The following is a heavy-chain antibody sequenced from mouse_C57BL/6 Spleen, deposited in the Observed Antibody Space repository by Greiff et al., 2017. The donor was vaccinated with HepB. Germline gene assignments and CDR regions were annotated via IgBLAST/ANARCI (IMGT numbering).Heavy chain of an antibody. CDR1: GFTFSDYY. V-gene: IGHV5-12*01. CDR3: ARQRYGAMDY. Sequence: EVKLVESGGGLVQPGGSLKLSCAASGFTFSDYYMYWVRQTPEKRLEWVAYISNGGGSTYYPDTVKGRFTISRDNAKNTLYLQMSRLKSEDTAMYYCARQRYGAMDYWGQGTSVTVSS. CDR2: ISNGGGST. D-gene: IGHD2-10*02. J-gene: IGHJ4*01.